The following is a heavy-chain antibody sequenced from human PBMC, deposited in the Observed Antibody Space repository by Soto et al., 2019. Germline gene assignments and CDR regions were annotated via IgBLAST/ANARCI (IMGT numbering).Heavy chain of an antibody. V-gene: IGHV3-66*01. CDR1: GFTVSSNY. Sequence: EVQLVESGGGLVQPGGSLRLSCAASGFTVSSNYMSWFRQAPGKGLEWVSGIYSGGSTYYADSVKGRFTISRDNSKNTLYLQMNSLRAEDTAVYYCARGRRRLGTLDYWGQGTLVTVSS. CDR3: ARGRRRLGTLDY. CDR2: IYSGGST. D-gene: IGHD3-10*01. J-gene: IGHJ4*02.